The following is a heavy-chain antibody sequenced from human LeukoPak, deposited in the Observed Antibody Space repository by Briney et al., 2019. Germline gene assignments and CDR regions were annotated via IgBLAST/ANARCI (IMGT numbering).Heavy chain of an antibody. CDR3: ARDRGNWNGLIDY. J-gene: IGHJ4*02. Sequence: PGGSLRLSCAASGYTFSSYAMHWVRQAPGKGLEYVSAISSNGGNTYYVDSVKGRFTISRDNSKNTLYLQMGSLRAEDMAVYYCARDRGNWNGLIDYWGQGTLVTVSS. D-gene: IGHD1-1*01. V-gene: IGHV3-64*02. CDR2: ISSNGGNT. CDR1: GYTFSSYA.